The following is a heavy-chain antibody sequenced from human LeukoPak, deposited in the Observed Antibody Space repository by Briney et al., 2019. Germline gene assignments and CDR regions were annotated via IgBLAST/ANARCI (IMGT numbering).Heavy chain of an antibody. CDR1: GYTFTSYD. J-gene: IGHJ3*02. V-gene: IGHV1-69*06. CDR3: ARNTQHAFDI. CDR2: IIPIFGTA. Sequence: ASVKVSCKASGYTFTSYDINWVRQATGQGLEWMGGIIPIFGTANYAQKFQGRVTITADKSTSTAYMELSSLRSEDTAVYYCARNTQHAFDIWGQGTVVTVSS.